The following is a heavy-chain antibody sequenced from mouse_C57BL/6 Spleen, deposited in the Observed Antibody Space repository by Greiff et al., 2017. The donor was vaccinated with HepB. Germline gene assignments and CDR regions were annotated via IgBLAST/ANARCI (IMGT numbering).Heavy chain of an antibody. Sequence: VQVVESEGGLVQPGRSMKLSCTASGFTFSDYYMAWVRQVPEKGLEWVANINYDGSSTYYLDSLKSRFIISRDNAKNILYLQMSSLKSEDTATYYCARDHYYGSSYDYYAMDYWGQGTSVTVSS. CDR3: ARDHYYGSSYDYYAMDY. J-gene: IGHJ4*01. D-gene: IGHD1-1*01. CDR2: INYDGSST. CDR1: GFTFSDYY. V-gene: IGHV5-16*01.